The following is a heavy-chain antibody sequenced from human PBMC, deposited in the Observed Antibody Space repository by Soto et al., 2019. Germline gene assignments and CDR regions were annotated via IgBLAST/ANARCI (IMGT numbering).Heavy chain of an antibody. CDR2: IIPIFGTA. V-gene: IGHV1-69*01. D-gene: IGHD3-22*01. CDR1: GGTFSSYA. J-gene: IGHJ6*02. Sequence: QVQLVQSGAEVKKPGSSVKVSCKASGGTFSSYAISWVRQAPGQGLEWMGGIIPIFGTANYAQKFQGRVTITQDESTSNAYMELRSLRSEDTAVYYCARTTSSDSSGYYANYYYGMDVWGQGTTVTVSS. CDR3: ARTTSSDSSGYYANYYYGMDV.